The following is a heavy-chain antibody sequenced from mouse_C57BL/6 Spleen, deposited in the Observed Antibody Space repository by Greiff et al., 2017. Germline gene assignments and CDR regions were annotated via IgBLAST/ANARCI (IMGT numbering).Heavy chain of an antibody. CDR1: GFNIKDYY. D-gene: IGHD1-1*01. CDR3: ARGTTVVAPFDY. Sequence: EVQGVESGAELVKPGASVKLSCTASGFNIKDYYMHWVKQRTEQGLEWIGRIDPEDGETKYAPKFQGKATITADTSSNTAYLQLSSLTSEDTAVYYCARGTTVVAPFDYWGQGTTLTVSS. CDR2: IDPEDGET. J-gene: IGHJ2*01. V-gene: IGHV14-2*01.